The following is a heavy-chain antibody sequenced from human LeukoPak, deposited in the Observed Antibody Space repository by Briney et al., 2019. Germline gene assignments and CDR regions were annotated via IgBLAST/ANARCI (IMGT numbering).Heavy chain of an antibody. D-gene: IGHD4-17*01. V-gene: IGHV1-69*06. CDR2: IIPIFGTA. Sequence: SVTVSCKASGGSFSSYAISWVRQAPGQGLDWMGGIIPIFGTANYAQKFQGRVTITAYKSTSTAYTELSSLRSEDTAVYYCARDHDYEGWFDPWGQGTLVTVSS. J-gene: IGHJ5*02. CDR1: GGSFSSYA. CDR3: ARDHDYEGWFDP.